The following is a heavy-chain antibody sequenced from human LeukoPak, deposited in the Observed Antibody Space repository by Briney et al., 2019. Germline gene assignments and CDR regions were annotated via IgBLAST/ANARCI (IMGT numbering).Heavy chain of an antibody. V-gene: IGHV3-64D*06. CDR3: VRGGSESGYSHGYH. J-gene: IGHJ5*02. D-gene: IGHD5-18*01. Sequence: GGSLRLSCSASGFTFSSYAVHWVRQAPGKGLEYVSGICYNGGSTFYADSVKGRFTISRDNSKNTLYLQMSSLRPEDTAVYDCVRGGSESGYSHGYHWGQGTLVTVSS. CDR1: GFTFSSYA. CDR2: ICYNGGST.